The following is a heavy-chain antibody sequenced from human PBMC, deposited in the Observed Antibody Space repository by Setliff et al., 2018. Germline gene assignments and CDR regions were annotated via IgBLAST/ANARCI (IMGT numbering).Heavy chain of an antibody. D-gene: IGHD1-7*01. CDR2: INHSGSS. CDR1: GGTFSDYY. J-gene: IGHJ2*01. V-gene: IGHV4-34*01. Sequence: SETLSLTCAASGGTFSDYYWTWIRQPPGKGLEWIGEINHSGSSNYNPSLKSRVTMSLDTSKNYFSLKLKSVTAADTAIYFCARGNYAYWYFDLWGRGTLVTVSS. CDR3: ARGNYAYWYFDL.